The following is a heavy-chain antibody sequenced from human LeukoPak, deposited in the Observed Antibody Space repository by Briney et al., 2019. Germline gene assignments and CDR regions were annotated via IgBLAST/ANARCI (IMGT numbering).Heavy chain of an antibody. J-gene: IGHJ4*02. D-gene: IGHD3-16*02. CDR1: GFTFGDYA. Sequence: GGPLRLSCTASGFTFGDYAMSWVRQAPGKGLEWVGFIRSKAYGGTTEYAASVKGRFTISRDDSKSIAYLQMNSLKTEDTAVYYCTRVGDYVWGSYRPTRRIDYWGQGTLVTVSS. V-gene: IGHV3-49*04. CDR3: TRVGDYVWGSYRPTRRIDY. CDR2: IRSKAYGGTT.